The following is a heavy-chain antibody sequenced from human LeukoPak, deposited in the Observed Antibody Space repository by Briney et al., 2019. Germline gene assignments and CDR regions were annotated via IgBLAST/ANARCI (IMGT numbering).Heavy chain of an antibody. CDR1: GGSISSYY. CDR2: IYYSGST. D-gene: IGHD3-22*01. Sequence: PSETLSLTCTVSGGSISSYYWSWIRQPPGKGLEWIGYIYYSGSTNYNPSLKSRVTISVDTSKNQFSLKLSSVTAADTAVYYCARHLGYSATFDYWGQGTLVTVSS. V-gene: IGHV4-59*01. CDR3: ARHLGYSATFDY. J-gene: IGHJ4*02.